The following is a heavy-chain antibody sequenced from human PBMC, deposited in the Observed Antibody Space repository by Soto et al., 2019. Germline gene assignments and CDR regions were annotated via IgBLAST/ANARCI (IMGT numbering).Heavy chain of an antibody. V-gene: IGHV1-69*06. J-gene: IGHJ4*02. CDR2: IIPIFGTA. D-gene: IGHD1-26*01. CDR1: GGTFSHYA. CDR3: ARGWETVGATTPFAY. Sequence: QVQLVQSGAEVKRPGSSVKVSCKASGGTFSHYAISWVRQAPGQGPEWMGGIIPIFGTANYAQKFQGRVTITAERSRSTAYMEVRSLTADYTAVYYCARGWETVGATTPFAYWGQGTLVSVSS.